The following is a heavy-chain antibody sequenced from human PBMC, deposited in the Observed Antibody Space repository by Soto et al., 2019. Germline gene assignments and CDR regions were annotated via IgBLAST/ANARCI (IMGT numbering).Heavy chain of an antibody. J-gene: IGHJ4*02. CDR3: ARRALPHAFVDY. CDR2: IFPDGST. Sequence: EVPLMESGGGLVQPGGSLRLSCTVSGFTVSSNYMNWVRQAPGKGLEWVSVIFPDGSTYYTDSVRDRFTISRDNSKNTVYLQMNSLRAEDTAVYFCARRALPHAFVDYWGQGTLVTVSS. D-gene: IGHD2-15*01. CDR1: GFTVSSNY. V-gene: IGHV3-66*01.